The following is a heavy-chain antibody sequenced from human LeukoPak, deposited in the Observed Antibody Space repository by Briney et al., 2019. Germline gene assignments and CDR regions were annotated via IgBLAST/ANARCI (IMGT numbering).Heavy chain of an antibody. Sequence: GASVKVSCKASGYTFTSYDINWVRQATGQGLEWMGWMNPNSGNTGYAQKFQGRVTITTNTSISTAYIELRSLRSEDTAVYYCARFGRIIWNDGGNAFDIWGQGTMVTVSS. V-gene: IGHV1-8*03. CDR2: MNPNSGNT. J-gene: IGHJ3*02. D-gene: IGHD1-1*01. CDR1: GYTFTSYD. CDR3: ARFGRIIWNDGGNAFDI.